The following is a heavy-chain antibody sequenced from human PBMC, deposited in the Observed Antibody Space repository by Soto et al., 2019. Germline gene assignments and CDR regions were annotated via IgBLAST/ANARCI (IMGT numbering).Heavy chain of an antibody. J-gene: IGHJ4*02. D-gene: IGHD2-8*01. CDR1: GDSVSSNSAA. CDR2: TYYRSKWYN. Sequence: SPTLSLTCAISGDSVSSNSAAWNWIRQSPSRGLEWLGRTYYRSKWYNDYAVSVKSRITINPDTSKNQFSLQLNSVTPEDTAVYYCARGSARETIVLMVYAYDYWGQGTLVTVSS. V-gene: IGHV6-1*01. CDR3: ARGSARETIVLMVYAYDY.